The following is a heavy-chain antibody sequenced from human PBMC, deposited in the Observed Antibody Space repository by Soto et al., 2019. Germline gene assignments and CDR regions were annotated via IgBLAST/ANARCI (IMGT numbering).Heavy chain of an antibody. J-gene: IGHJ3*02. Sequence: PGGSLRLSCAASGFTFSDYYMSWIRQAPGKGLEWVSYISSSGSTIYYADSVKGRFTISRDNAKNSLYLQMNSLRAEDTAVYYCAREEYNWNDVYAFDIWGQGTMVTVSS. CDR2: ISSSGSTI. CDR3: AREEYNWNDVYAFDI. V-gene: IGHV3-11*01. CDR1: GFTFSDYY. D-gene: IGHD1-20*01.